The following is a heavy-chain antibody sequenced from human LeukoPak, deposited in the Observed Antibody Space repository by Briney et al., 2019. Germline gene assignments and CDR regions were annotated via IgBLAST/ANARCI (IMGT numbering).Heavy chain of an antibody. CDR3: ANAQGWLYFDY. Sequence: GGSLRLSCAASGFTFKSYAMSWVRQAPGKGLEWVSLISGSGGSTFYADSVKGRFTISRDNSKNTLYLQMNSLRAEDTAVYYCANAQGWLYFDYWGQGTLVTVSS. CDR2: ISGSGGST. CDR1: GFTFKSYA. D-gene: IGHD6-19*01. V-gene: IGHV3-23*01. J-gene: IGHJ4*02.